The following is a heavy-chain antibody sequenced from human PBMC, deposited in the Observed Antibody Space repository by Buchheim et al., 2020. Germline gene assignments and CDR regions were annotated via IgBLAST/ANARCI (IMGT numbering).Heavy chain of an antibody. Sequence: QVQLVESGGGVVQPGRSLRLSCAASGFTFSSYAMHWVRQAPGKGLEWVAVISYDGSNKYYADSVKGRFTISRDNSKNTLYLQMNSLRAEDTAVYYCARGRRAVAGTRLSEYFQHWGQGTL. D-gene: IGHD6-19*01. V-gene: IGHV3-30-3*01. CDR2: ISYDGSNK. CDR3: ARGRRAVAGTRLSEYFQH. J-gene: IGHJ1*01. CDR1: GFTFSSYA.